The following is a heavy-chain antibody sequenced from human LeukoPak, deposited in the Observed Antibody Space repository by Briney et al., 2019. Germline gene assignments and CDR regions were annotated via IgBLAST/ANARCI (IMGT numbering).Heavy chain of an antibody. CDR2: VKQAGSEK. J-gene: IGHJ4*02. CDR3: VAGNGWLGDY. V-gene: IGHV3-7*01. D-gene: IGHD6-19*01. Sequence: GGSLRLSCAASGFTFSDDGMSWVRQAPREGLEWVANVKQAGSEKNYVDPVKGRFTISRDNGKNLLYLQMTSLRAEDTAVYYCVAGNGWLGDYWGQGNLVTVSS. CDR1: GFTFSDDG.